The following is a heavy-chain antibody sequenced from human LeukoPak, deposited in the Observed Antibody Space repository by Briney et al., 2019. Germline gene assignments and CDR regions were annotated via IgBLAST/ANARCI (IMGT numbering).Heavy chain of an antibody. CDR1: GFTFSSYA. D-gene: IGHD6-13*01. CDR3: AKDVYSSTWYYFDY. CDR2: ISGSGGST. J-gene: IGHJ4*02. V-gene: IGHV3-23*01. Sequence: GGSLRLSCAASGFTFSSYAMSWVRQAPGKGLEWVSAISGSGGSTYYADSVKGRFTISRDNSKNTLYLQMNSLRAGDTAVYYCAKDVYSSTWYYFDYWGQGTLVTVSS.